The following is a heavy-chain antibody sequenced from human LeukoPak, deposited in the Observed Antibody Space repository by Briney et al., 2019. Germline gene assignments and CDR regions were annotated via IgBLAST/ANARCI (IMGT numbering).Heavy chain of an antibody. CDR1: GFTFSSYS. CDR2: ISSSSSYI. CDR3: ARGCSGGSCYSDY. D-gene: IGHD2-15*01. Sequence: GGALRLFCAASGFTFSSYSMNWVRQAPGKGLEWVSSISSSSSYIYYADSVKGRFTISRDNAKNSLYLQMNSLRAEDTAVYYCARGCSGGSCYSDYWGQGTLVTVSS. V-gene: IGHV3-21*01. J-gene: IGHJ4*02.